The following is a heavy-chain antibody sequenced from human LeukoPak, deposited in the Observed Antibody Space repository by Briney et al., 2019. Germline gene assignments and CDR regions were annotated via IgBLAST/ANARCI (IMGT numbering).Heavy chain of an antibody. Sequence: PSETPSLTCTVSGGSISSSSYHWGWIRQPPGKGLEWIGSIYYSGSTYYNPSLKSRVTISVDTSKNQFSLKLSSVTAADTAVYYCARKSGWYFGAINAFDIWGQGTMVTVSS. CDR2: IYYSGST. CDR3: ARKSGWYFGAINAFDI. CDR1: GGSISSSSYH. D-gene: IGHD6-19*01. V-gene: IGHV4-39*07. J-gene: IGHJ3*02.